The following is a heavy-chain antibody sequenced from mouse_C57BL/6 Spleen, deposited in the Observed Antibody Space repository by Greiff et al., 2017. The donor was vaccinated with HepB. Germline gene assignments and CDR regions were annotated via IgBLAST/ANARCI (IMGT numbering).Heavy chain of an antibody. Sequence: VQLKESGPGLVKPSQSLSLTCSVTGYSITSGYYWNWIRQFPGNKLEWMGYISYDGSNNYNPSLKNRISITRDTSKNQFFLKLNSVTTEDTATYYCASMGYYAMDYWGQGTSVTVSS. V-gene: IGHV3-6*01. CDR3: ASMGYYAMDY. D-gene: IGHD1-1*02. CDR1: GYSITSGYY. J-gene: IGHJ4*01. CDR2: ISYDGSN.